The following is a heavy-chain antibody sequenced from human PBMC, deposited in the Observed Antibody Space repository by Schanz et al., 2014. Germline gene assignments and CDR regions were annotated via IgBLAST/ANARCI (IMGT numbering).Heavy chain of an antibody. D-gene: IGHD2-2*02. CDR2: ISSSGGHI. V-gene: IGHV3-21*01. CDR3: ATQYCSGTTCYTDSWDH. CDR1: GFAFSRHW. Sequence: VQLVESGGGMVQPGGSLRLSCAASGFAFSRHWMHWVRQVPGKGLEWVSSISSSGGHIYYADSVKGRFTITRDIAKNSLSLQMTSLRAEDTAVYYCATQYCSGTTCYTDSWDHWGQGTLVTVSS. J-gene: IGHJ4*01.